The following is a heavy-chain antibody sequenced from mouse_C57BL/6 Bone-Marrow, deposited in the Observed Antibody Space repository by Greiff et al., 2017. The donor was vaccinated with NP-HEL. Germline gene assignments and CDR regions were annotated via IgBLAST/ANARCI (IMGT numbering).Heavy chain of an antibody. V-gene: IGHV1-76*01. D-gene: IGHD2-3*01. J-gene: IGHJ3*01. CDR3: ARSDGYLFAY. CDR2: IYPGSGNT. CDR1: GYTFTDYY. Sequence: VHLVESGAELVRPGASVKLSCKASGYTFTDYYINWVKQRPGQGLEWIARIYPGSGNTSYNEKFKGKATLTAEKSSSTAYMQLSSLTSEDSAVYFCARSDGYLFAYWGQGTLVTVSA.